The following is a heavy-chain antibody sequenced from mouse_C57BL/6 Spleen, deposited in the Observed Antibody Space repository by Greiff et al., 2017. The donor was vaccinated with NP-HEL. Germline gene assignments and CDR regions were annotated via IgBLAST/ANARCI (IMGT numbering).Heavy chain of an antibody. CDR1: GYTFTDYY. Sequence: VQLQQSGPELVKPGASVKISCKASGYTFTDYYMNWVKQSHGKSLEWIGDINPNNGGTSYNQKFKGKATLTVDKSSSTAYMELRSLTSEDAAVYYCARSYYGSSYALYYFDYWGQGTTLTVSS. CDR2: INPNNGGT. J-gene: IGHJ2*01. D-gene: IGHD1-1*01. V-gene: IGHV1-26*01. CDR3: ARSYYGSSYALYYFDY.